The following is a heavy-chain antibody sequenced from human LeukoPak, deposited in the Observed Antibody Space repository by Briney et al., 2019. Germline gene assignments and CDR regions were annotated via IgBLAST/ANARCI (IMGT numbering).Heavy chain of an antibody. J-gene: IGHJ4*02. Sequence: TGGSLRLSCAASGFTFSSYSMNWVRQAPGKGLEWVSYISSGSTIYYADSVKGRFTISRDNAKNSLYLQMNSLRAEDTAVYYCAREQTTLYDYWGQGTLVTVSS. CDR1: GFTFSSYS. V-gene: IGHV3-48*01. D-gene: IGHD4-11*01. CDR3: AREQTTLYDY. CDR2: ISSGSTI.